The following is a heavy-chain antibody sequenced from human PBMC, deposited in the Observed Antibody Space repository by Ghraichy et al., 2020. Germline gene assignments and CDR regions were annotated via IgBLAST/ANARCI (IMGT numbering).Heavy chain of an antibody. CDR1: GYTFTSYG. J-gene: IGHJ6*02. CDR3: ARYSPREPRAPYYDYVRREGYYGMDV. D-gene: IGHD3-16*01. Sequence: ASVKVSCKASGYTFTSYGISWVRQAPGQGLEWMGWISAYNGNTNYAQKLQGRVTMTTDTSTSTAYMELRSLRSDDTAVYYCARYSPREPRAPYYDYVRREGYYGMDVWGQGTTVTVSS. V-gene: IGHV1-18*04. CDR2: ISAYNGNT.